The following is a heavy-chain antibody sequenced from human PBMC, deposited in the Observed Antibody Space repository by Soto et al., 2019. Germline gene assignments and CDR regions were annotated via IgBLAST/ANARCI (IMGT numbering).Heavy chain of an antibody. D-gene: IGHD6-19*01. Sequence: GGSLRLSCAASGFTFSRYAMSWVRQAPGKGLEWVSTVSGSGGNTYYADSVKGRFTISRDNSENTLYLQMISLRAEDMAIYYCAKGPHSSGWHYFDYWGQGTLVTVSS. CDR2: VSGSGGNT. J-gene: IGHJ4*02. CDR3: AKGPHSSGWHYFDY. V-gene: IGHV3-23*01. CDR1: GFTFSRYA.